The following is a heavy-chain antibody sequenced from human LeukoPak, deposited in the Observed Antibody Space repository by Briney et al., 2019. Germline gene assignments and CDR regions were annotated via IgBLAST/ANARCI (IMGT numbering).Heavy chain of an antibody. J-gene: IGHJ4*02. CDR2: LSDDGGST. CDR3: ARDLVGVPAAIGY. V-gene: IGHV3-23*01. D-gene: IGHD2-2*01. Sequence: GGSLRLSCAASGFTFNRYAMSWVRQAPGKGLEWVSGLSDDGGSTYYADSVKGRFTISRDNSKNTLYLQMNSLRAEDTAVYHCARDLVGVPAAIGYWGQGTLVTVSS. CDR1: GFTFNRYA.